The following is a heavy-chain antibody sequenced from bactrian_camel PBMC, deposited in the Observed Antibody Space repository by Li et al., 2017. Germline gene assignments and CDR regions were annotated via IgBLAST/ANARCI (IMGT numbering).Heavy chain of an antibody. CDR1: ESILTFVKCG. D-gene: IGHD6*01. Sequence: HVQLVESGGGSVQAGGSLRLSCSASESILTFVKCGMGWYRQTPGKERELVARIKSDGLTTYADSVKGRFTISRDDAKNTMYLQMNNLQPEDTAMYYCAADVGSMSGNCQPNYWGQGTQVTVS. J-gene: IGHJ4*01. V-gene: IGHV3S55*01. CDR2: IKSDGLT. CDR3: AADVGSMSGNCQPNY.